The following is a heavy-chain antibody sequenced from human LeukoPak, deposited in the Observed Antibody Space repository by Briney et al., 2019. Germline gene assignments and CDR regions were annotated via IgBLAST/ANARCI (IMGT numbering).Heavy chain of an antibody. D-gene: IGHD3-3*01. Sequence: SQTLSLTCTVSGGSINSYYWSWIRQPAGKGLEWIGRMHTGGSTNSNPSLKSRVTMSVDTSKNQFSLRLSSVTAADTAVYYCATWSGDYSFDFWGQGTLVTVSS. CDR3: ATWSGDYSFDF. CDR1: GGSINSYY. CDR2: MHTGGST. J-gene: IGHJ4*02. V-gene: IGHV4-4*07.